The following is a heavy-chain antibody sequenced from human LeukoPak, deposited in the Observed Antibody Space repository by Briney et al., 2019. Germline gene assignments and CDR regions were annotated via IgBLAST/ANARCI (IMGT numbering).Heavy chain of an antibody. CDR1: GFMFSSYW. V-gene: IGHV3-74*01. J-gene: IGHJ4*02. CDR2: INSDGSST. D-gene: IGHD1-26*01. Sequence: GGSLRLSCAASGFMFSSYWMHWVRQAPGKGLVWVSRINSDGSSTTYADSVKGRFTISRDNAKNTLYLQMNSLKAEDSAMYYCARNYNGMSNWGQGTLVIVSS. CDR3: ARNYNGMSN.